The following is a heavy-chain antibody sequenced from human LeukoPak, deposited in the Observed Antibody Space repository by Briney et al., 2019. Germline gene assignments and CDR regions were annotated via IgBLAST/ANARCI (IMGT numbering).Heavy chain of an antibody. D-gene: IGHD1-1*01. Sequence: SVKVSCKASGGTFSSYAISWVRQAPGQGLEWMGEIIPIFGTANYAQKFQGRVTITADKSTSTAYMELSSLRSEDTAVYYCARGRTAANYFDYWGQGTLVTVSS. CDR2: IIPIFGTA. V-gene: IGHV1-69*06. CDR3: ARGRTAANYFDY. CDR1: GGTFSSYA. J-gene: IGHJ4*02.